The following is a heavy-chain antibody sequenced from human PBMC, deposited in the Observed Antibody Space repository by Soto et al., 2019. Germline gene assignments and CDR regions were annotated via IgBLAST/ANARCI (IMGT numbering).Heavy chain of an antibody. Sequence: ASVKVSCKASVYTFTSYDINWVRQATGQGLEGMGWMNPNNGNTKYAQKFQGRVTITRDTSASTAYMELSSLRSEDTAVYYCARDAGYSSSWFRLDAFDIWGQGTMVTVSS. V-gene: IGHV1-3*01. CDR2: MNPNNGNT. CDR3: ARDAGYSSSWFRLDAFDI. J-gene: IGHJ3*02. D-gene: IGHD6-13*01. CDR1: VYTFTSYD.